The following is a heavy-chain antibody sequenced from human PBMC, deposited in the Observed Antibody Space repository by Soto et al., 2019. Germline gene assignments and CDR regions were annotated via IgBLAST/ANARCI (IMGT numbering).Heavy chain of an antibody. J-gene: IGHJ6*02. CDR1: GYSFTSYW. V-gene: IGHV5-10-1*01. Sequence: GQSLKISCKGSGYSFTSYWISWLRQMPGEGLEWMGRIDPSDSYTNYSPSFQGHVTISTYKSFSTAYLQWSSLKASDTPMYYCARSLIAAAGDYYYYGMDVWGQGTTVPVSS. CDR2: IDPSDSYT. CDR3: ARSLIAAAGDYYYYGMDV. D-gene: IGHD6-13*01.